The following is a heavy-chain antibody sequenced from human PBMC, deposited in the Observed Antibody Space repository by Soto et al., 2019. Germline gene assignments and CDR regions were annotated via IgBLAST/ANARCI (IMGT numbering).Heavy chain of an antibody. CDR1: GGSFSGYY. V-gene: IGHV4-34*01. D-gene: IGHD2-15*01. CDR2: INHSGST. Sequence: PSKTLSLTCAVSGGSFSGYYWSWIRQPPGKGLEWIGEINHSGSTNYNPSLKSRVTISVDTSKNQFSLKLSSVTAAGTEVYDGVRAVVGVAAKFDDSGQGTLVTVFS. CDR3: VRAVVGVAAKFDD. J-gene: IGHJ4*02.